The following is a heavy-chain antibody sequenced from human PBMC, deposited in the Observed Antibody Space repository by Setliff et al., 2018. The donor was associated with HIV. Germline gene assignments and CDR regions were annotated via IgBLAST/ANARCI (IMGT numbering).Heavy chain of an antibody. CDR1: GGSFSDYY. CDR3: ARRAGNYLDY. J-gene: IGHJ4*02. Sequence: PSETLSLTCAVYGGSFSDYYWSWIRQPPGKGLEWIGSIHHSGTAYDNPSLKSRVTISLKTSKNQFSLSLSSVTVADTGLYFCARRAGNYLDYWGQGTLVTVSS. CDR2: IHHSGTA. V-gene: IGHV4-34*01.